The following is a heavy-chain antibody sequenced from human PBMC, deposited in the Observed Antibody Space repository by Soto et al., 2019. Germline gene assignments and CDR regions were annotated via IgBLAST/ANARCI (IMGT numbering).Heavy chain of an antibody. D-gene: IGHD3-16*02. CDR2: IIPIFGTA. J-gene: IGHJ6*02. CDR3: ARVTMAARYTYYYYGMDV. CDR1: GGTFSSYA. V-gene: IGHV1-69*01. Sequence: QVQLVQSGAEVKKPGSSVKVSCKASGGTFSSYAISWVRQAPGQGLEWMGGIIPIFGTANYAQKFQGRVTITEDEYTSTAYMELSRLRSEDTAVYYCARVTMAARYTYYYYGMDVWGQGTTVTVSS.